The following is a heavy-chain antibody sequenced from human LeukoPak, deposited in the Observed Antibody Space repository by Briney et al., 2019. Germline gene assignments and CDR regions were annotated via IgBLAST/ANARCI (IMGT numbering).Heavy chain of an antibody. Sequence: ASVKVSCKASGYTFTGYDMHWVRQAPGQGLEWMGWINPNSGGTNYAQKFQGRVTMTRDTSISTAYMELSRLRSDDTAVYYCARGNYGSGRRYGMDVWGQGTTVTVSS. J-gene: IGHJ6*02. CDR3: ARGNYGSGRRYGMDV. CDR1: GYTFTGYD. V-gene: IGHV1-2*02. D-gene: IGHD3-10*01. CDR2: INPNSGGT.